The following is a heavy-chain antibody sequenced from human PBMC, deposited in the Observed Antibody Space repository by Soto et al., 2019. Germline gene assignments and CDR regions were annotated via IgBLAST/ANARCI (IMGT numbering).Heavy chain of an antibody. CDR2: INSDGSST. Sequence: LRLSCAASGFTVSSNYMHWVRQVPGKGLVWVSRINSDGSSTSYADSVKGRFTISRDNAKNTLYLEMNNLRVEDTAVFYCARDFWRNGVCLDVWGQGTTVTVSS. V-gene: IGHV3-74*01. CDR3: ARDFWRNGVCLDV. D-gene: IGHD2-8*01. J-gene: IGHJ6*02. CDR1: GFTVSSNY.